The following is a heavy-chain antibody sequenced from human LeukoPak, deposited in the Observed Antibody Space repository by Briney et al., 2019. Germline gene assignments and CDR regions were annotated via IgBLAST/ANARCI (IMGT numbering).Heavy chain of an antibody. J-gene: IGHJ6*04. D-gene: IGHD3-10*02. Sequence: GGSLRLSCAASGFTFSSYEMNWVRQAPGKGLEWVSYISSSGSTIYYADSVKGRFTISRDNAKNSLYLQMNSLRAEDTAVYYCAELGITMIGGVWGKGTTVTTSS. CDR2: ISSSGSTI. CDR3: AELGITMIGGV. CDR1: GFTFSSYE. V-gene: IGHV3-48*03.